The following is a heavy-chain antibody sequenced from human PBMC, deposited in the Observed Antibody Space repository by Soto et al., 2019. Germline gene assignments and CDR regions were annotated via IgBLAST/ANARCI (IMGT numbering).Heavy chain of an antibody. CDR1: GGSLSSYY. D-gene: IGHD2-8*02. CDR3: GRGGGVYYFDY. CDR2: IYYSGIT. J-gene: IGHJ4*02. Sequence: PSETLSLTCTLSGGSLSSYYWSRIRQPPGKGLEWIGYIYYSGITDYNPSLKSRGTISVDTSKSQFSLKLSSVTAVDTGVYYCGRGGGVYYFDYWGQGTMVTSPQ. V-gene: IGHV4-59*01.